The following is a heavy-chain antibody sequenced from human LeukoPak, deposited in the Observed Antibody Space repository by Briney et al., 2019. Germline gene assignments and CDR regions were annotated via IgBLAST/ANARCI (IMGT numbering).Heavy chain of an antibody. CDR1: GFTVSSNY. CDR3: ASSGYYLPYFDY. D-gene: IGHD3-22*01. J-gene: IGHJ4*02. V-gene: IGHV3-53*01. Sequence: GGSLRLSCAASGFTVSSNYMSWVRQAPGKGLEWVSVIYSGGSTYYADSVKGRFTISRDNSKNTLYLQMNSLRAEDTAVYYCASSGYYLPYFDYWGQGTLVTVSS. CDR2: IYSGGST.